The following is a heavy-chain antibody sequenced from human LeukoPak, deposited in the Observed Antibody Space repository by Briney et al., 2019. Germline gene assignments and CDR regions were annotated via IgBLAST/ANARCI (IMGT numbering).Heavy chain of an antibody. CDR1: GGSISGSY. Sequence: SETLSLTCTVSGGSISGSYWSWIRQPPGKGLEWIAYMYNSGSTNYNPSLTSRVTISIDTSKNQFSLKLSSLTAADTAIYYCARGIESYGDYGYWGTGTTVTVSS. V-gene: IGHV4-59*01. J-gene: IGHJ6*04. D-gene: IGHD4-17*01. CDR3: ARGIESYGDYGY. CDR2: MYNSGST.